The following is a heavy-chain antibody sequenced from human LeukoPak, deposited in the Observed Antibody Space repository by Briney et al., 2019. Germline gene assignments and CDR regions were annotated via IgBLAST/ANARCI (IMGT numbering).Heavy chain of an antibody. D-gene: IGHD6-13*01. J-gene: IGHJ4*02. CDR2: IWYDGSNK. CDR3: ARDSLGTVFDY. CDR1: GFTFSSYG. Sequence: PGGSLRLSCAAPGFTFSSYGMHWVRQAPGKGLEWVAVIWYDGSNKYYADSVKGRFTISRDNSKNTLYLQMNSLRAEDTAVYYCARDSLGTVFDYWGQGTLVTVSS. V-gene: IGHV3-33*01.